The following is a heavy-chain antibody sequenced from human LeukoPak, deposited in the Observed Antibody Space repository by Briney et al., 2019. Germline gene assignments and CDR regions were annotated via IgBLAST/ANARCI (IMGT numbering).Heavy chain of an antibody. Sequence: PSETLSLTCAVSGYSISSGYYWGWIWQPPGKGLEWIGSIYHSGSTYYNPSLKIRVTISVDTSKNQFSLKLSSVTAADTAVYYCARQGYCSSTSCPQGWFDPWGQGTLVTVSS. CDR3: ARQGYCSSTSCPQGWFDP. V-gene: IGHV4-38-2*01. D-gene: IGHD2-2*01. CDR1: GYSISSGYY. CDR2: IYHSGST. J-gene: IGHJ5*02.